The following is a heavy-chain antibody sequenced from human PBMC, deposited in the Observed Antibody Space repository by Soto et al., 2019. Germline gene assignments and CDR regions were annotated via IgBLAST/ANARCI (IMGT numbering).Heavy chain of an antibody. CDR1: GFTFSNFW. CDR3: AKDASGWSVT. J-gene: IGHJ5*02. D-gene: IGHD6-19*01. Sequence: EVQLVESGGDLVQPGGSLRLSCAASGFTFSNFWMSWVRQAPGRGLEWVANMNQDGSEKYYLDSVRGRFTISRDNAKSSLSLQINSLRAEDTAVYYCAKDASGWSVTWGQGTPVIVSS. V-gene: IGHV3-7*04. CDR2: MNQDGSEK.